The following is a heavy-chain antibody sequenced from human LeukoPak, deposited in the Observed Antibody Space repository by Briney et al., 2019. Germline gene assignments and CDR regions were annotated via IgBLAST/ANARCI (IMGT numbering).Heavy chain of an antibody. CDR2: IYPGASDT. J-gene: IGHJ3*02. D-gene: IGHD3-22*01. CDR3: ARLKYYYDSSGYTAFEM. Sequence: GESLKISCKGSGYSFTSYGIAWVRQMPGKGLEWMGIIYPGASDTRYSPSFQGQVTISAVKSISTAYLQWSSLQASDTAMYYCARLKYYYDSSGYTAFEMWGQGTMVTVSS. V-gene: IGHV5-51*01. CDR1: GYSFTSYG.